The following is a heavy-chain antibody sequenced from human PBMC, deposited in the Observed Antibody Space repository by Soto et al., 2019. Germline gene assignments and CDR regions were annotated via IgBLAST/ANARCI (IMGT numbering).Heavy chain of an antibody. V-gene: IGHV3-33*01. CDR2: IWYDGSNK. CDR3: ARGDFWSGYLYFDY. Sequence: GGSLRLSCAASGFTFSSYGMHWVRHAPGKGLEWVAVIWYDGSNKYYADSVKGRFTISRDNSKNTLYLQMNSLRAEDTAVYYCARGDFWSGYLYFDYWGQGTLVTVSS. D-gene: IGHD3-3*01. CDR1: GFTFSSYG. J-gene: IGHJ4*02.